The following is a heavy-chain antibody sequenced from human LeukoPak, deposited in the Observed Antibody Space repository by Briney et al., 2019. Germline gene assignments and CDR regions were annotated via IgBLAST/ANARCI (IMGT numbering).Heavy chain of an antibody. Sequence: GASVKVSSTASGYTFTSYDINWVRQATGQGLEWMGWMNPNSGNTGYAQKFQGRVTMTRNTSMSTAYMELSSLRSEDTAVYYCAEEQLGGGMDVWGQGTTVTVSS. D-gene: IGHD6-6*01. CDR3: AEEQLGGGMDV. J-gene: IGHJ6*02. CDR1: GYTFTSYD. V-gene: IGHV1-8*01. CDR2: MNPNSGNT.